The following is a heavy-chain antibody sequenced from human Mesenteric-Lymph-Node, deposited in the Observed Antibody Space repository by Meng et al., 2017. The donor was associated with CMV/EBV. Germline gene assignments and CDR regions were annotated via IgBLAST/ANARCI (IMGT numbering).Heavy chain of an antibody. D-gene: IGHD6-19*01. CDR2: IKQDGNEK. CDR1: GSIYSSYC. J-gene: IGHJ4*02. Sequence: GDSLKISCVASGSIYSSYCMSWVRQAPGKGLEWVANIKQDGNEKYYVDSVKGRFTISRDNAKKSLFLQMNSLRAEDTAVYYCASHAWDTTGWYYFDYWGQGTLVTVSS. CDR3: ASHAWDTTGWYYFDY. V-gene: IGHV3-7*01.